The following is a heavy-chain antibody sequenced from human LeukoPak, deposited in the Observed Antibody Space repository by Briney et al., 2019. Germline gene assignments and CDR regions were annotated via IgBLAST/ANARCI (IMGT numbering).Heavy chain of an antibody. Sequence: PVKVSCKASGGTFNSYAISWVRQAPGQGLEWMGGIIPIFGTANYAQKFQGRVTITADESTSTAYMELSSLRSEDTAVYYCARTRRDGYNYHYGMDVWGQGTTVTVSS. J-gene: IGHJ6*02. CDR1: GGTFNSYA. V-gene: IGHV1-69*01. CDR3: ARTRRDGYNYHYGMDV. CDR2: IIPIFGTA. D-gene: IGHD5-24*01.